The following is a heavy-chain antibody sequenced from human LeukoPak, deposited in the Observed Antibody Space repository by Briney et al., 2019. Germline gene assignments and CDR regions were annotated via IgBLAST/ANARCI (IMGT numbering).Heavy chain of an antibody. CDR2: ISSRGRTI. Sequence: GGSLGLSCAASGFTFSTSEMNWVRQAPGKGLAWISYISSRGRTIFYADSVKGRFIISRDNAKNSLYLQMNSLRAEDTAVYYCARDSGGHNYALDGFDIWGQGTMVTVSS. V-gene: IGHV3-48*03. J-gene: IGHJ3*02. CDR1: GFTFSTSE. D-gene: IGHD5-24*01. CDR3: ARDSGGHNYALDGFDI.